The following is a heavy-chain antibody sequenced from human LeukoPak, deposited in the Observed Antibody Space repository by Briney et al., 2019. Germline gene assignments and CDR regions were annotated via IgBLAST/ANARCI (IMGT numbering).Heavy chain of an antibody. CDR1: GYTFTGYY. V-gene: IGHV1-2*02. CDR3: ARGYDFWSGYYSHDAFDI. J-gene: IGHJ3*02. D-gene: IGHD3-3*01. CDR2: INPNSGGT. Sequence: ASVKVSCNASGYTFTGYYMHWARQAPGQGLEWMGWINPNSGGTNYAQKFQGRVTMTRDTSISTAYMELSRLRSDDTAVYYCARGYDFWSGYYSHDAFDIWGQGTMVTVSS.